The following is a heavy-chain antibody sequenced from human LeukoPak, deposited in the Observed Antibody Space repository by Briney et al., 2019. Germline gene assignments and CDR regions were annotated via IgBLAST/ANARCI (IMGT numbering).Heavy chain of an antibody. V-gene: IGHV4-59*01. J-gene: IGHJ4*02. CDR1: GGSISGYY. Sequence: SETLSLTCTVSGGSISGYYWTWIRRPPGKGLEWIGYIYHDGSTYYNPAHRSRVTISVDMSKNQFSLKLSAVTAADTAVYYCTRAPYGYKFEYWGQGSLVTVSS. CDR2: IYHDGST. CDR3: TRAPYGYKFEY. D-gene: IGHD5-24*01.